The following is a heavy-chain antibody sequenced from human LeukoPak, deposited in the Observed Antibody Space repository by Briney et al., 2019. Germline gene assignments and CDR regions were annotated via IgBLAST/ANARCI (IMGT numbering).Heavy chain of an antibody. J-gene: IGHJ4*02. D-gene: IGHD5-24*01. V-gene: IGHV3-30*02. Sequence: GGSLRLSCAASGFTFSHHGMHWVRQAPGKGLEWVAFIRNDGSNNYYADSVKGRFTISRDNSKNTLYLQMNSLRAEDTAVYYCASLDGYSFWGQGTLVTVSS. CDR2: IRNDGSNN. CDR3: ASLDGYSF. CDR1: GFTFSHHG.